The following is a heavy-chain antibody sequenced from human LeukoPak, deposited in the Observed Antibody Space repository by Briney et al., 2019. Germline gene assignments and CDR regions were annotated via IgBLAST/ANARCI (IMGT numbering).Heavy chain of an antibody. D-gene: IGHD6-13*01. CDR3: AKTRPLDSSSWSHGDY. J-gene: IGHJ4*02. CDR2: ISGSGDST. CDR1: GYTFSSYA. Sequence: GASVKVSCKASGYTFSSYAMSWVRQAPGKGLEWVSAISGSGDSTYYGDSVKGRFTTSRDNSKNTLYLQMNSLRAEDTAVYYCAKTRPLDSSSWSHGDYWGQGTLVTVSS. V-gene: IGHV3-23*01.